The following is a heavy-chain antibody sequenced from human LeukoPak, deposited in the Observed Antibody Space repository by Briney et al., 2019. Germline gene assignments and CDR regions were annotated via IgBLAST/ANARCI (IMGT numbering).Heavy chain of an antibody. CDR2: INHSGST. V-gene: IGHV4-34*01. Sequence: SETLSLTCAVYGGSFSGYYWSWIRQPPGKGLEWIGEINHSGSTNYNPSLKSRVTISVDTSKNQFSLKLSSVTAADTAVYYCARVPRVLGYCSSTSCRWGLGLDYWGQGTLVTVSS. CDR3: ARVPRVLGYCSSTSCRWGLGLDY. D-gene: IGHD2-2*01. CDR1: GGSFSGYY. J-gene: IGHJ4*02.